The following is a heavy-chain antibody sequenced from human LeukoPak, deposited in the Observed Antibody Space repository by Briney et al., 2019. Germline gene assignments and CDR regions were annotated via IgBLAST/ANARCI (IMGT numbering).Heavy chain of an antibody. CDR1: GGSISSYY. Sequence: SETLSLTCTVSGGSISSYYWSWIRQPAGKGLEWIGYIYYSGSTNYNPSLKSRVTISVDTSKNQFSLKLSSVTAADTAVYYCSTGGNYYGYWGQGTLVTVSS. J-gene: IGHJ4*02. CDR3: STGGNYYGY. V-gene: IGHV4-59*01. CDR2: IYYSGST.